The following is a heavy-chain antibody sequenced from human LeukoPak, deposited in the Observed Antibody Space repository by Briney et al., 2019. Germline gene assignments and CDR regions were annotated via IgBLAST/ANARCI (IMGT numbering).Heavy chain of an antibody. J-gene: IGHJ4*02. CDR1: GDSVSSNSAA. CDR2: TYYRSKWYN. CDR3: ARGKWELLGFDY. Sequence: SQTLSLTCAISGDSVSSNSAAWNWIRPSPSRGLEWLGRTYYRSKWYNDYAVSVKSRITINPDTSKNQFSLQRNSVTPEDTAVYYCARGKWELLGFDYWGQGTLVTVSS. V-gene: IGHV6-1*01. D-gene: IGHD1-26*01.